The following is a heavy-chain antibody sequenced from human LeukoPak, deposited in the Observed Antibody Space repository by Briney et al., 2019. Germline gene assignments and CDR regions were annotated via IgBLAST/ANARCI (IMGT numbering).Heavy chain of an antibody. CDR3: AREGSSSWKNYYYYYMDV. CDR2: ISAYNGNT. CDR1: GYTFTSYG. Sequence: ASVKVSCKASGYTFTSYGISWVRQAPGQGLEWMGWISAYNGNTNYAQKLQGRVTMTTDTSTSTAYMELRSLRSEDTAVYYCAREGSSSWKNYYYYYMDVWGKGTTVTVSS. J-gene: IGHJ6*03. V-gene: IGHV1-18*01. D-gene: IGHD6-13*01.